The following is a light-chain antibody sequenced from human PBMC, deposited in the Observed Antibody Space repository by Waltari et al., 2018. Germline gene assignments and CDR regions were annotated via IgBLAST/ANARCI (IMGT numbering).Light chain of an antibody. CDR2: WAS. CDR3: QQYLSTPPT. Sequence: DIVMTQSPASLAVSLGERATINCKSSQSVLYSSNNKNYLAWYQQKPGQPPKLLVYWASTRESGVPDRFSGSGSGTEFTLAISSLQAEDVAIYYCQQYLSTPPTFGQGTKVEIK. CDR1: QSVLYSSNNKNY. V-gene: IGKV4-1*01. J-gene: IGKJ1*01.